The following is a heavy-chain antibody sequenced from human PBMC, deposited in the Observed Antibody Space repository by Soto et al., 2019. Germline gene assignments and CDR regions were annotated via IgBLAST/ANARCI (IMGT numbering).Heavy chain of an antibody. J-gene: IGHJ5*02. D-gene: IGHD2-15*01. CDR3: ARGGLGRVVVVVAATHQGNWFDP. CDR1: GYSISSGYY. CDR2: IYHGGST. V-gene: IGHV4-38-2*01. Sequence: SETLSLTCAVSGYSISSGYYWGCLRQPPGKGLDWIRSIYHGGSTYYNPSLNTRVTLSIDMTNNHVSLILNSVTAADTAVYYCARGGLGRVVVVVAATHQGNWFDPWGQGTLVTVSS.